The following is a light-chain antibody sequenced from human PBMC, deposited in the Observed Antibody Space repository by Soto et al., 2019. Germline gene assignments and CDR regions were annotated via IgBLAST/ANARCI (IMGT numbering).Light chain of an antibody. J-gene: IGLJ1*01. Sequence: QSALTQPASVSGSPGQSITISCTGTSSDVGGYNYVSWYQQHPGEAPKLVIYEVSNRPSGVSNRFSGSKSGNTASLTISGLQAEDEAEYYCSSYTSGNTPYVFGSGTKLTVL. CDR3: SSYTSGNTPYV. V-gene: IGLV2-14*01. CDR1: SSDVGGYNY. CDR2: EVS.